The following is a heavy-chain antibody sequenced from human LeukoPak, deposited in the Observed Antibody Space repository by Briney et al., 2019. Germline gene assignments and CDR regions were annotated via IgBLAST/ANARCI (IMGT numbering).Heavy chain of an antibody. D-gene: IGHD5-12*01. Sequence: SETLSLTCAVYGGSFSGYYWSWIRQPPGKGLEWIGEINHSGSTNYNPSLKSRVTISVDTSKNQFSLKLSSVTAADTAVYYCARDRGYGHDAFDIWGQGTMVTVSS. CDR2: INHSGST. CDR1: GGSFSGYY. J-gene: IGHJ3*02. V-gene: IGHV4-34*01. CDR3: ARDRGYGHDAFDI.